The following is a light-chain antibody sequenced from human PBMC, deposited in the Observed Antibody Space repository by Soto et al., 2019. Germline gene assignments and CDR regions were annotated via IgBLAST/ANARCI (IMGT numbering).Light chain of an antibody. J-gene: IGKJ5*01. Sequence: EIVLTQSPATLSLSPGERATLSCRASQSVSSYLAWYQQKPGQAPRLLIYDTSNRATGIPARFSGSGSGTDLTLTISSLEPEDFAVYYCQQRRNWPITFGQGTRLEIK. CDR2: DTS. CDR3: QQRRNWPIT. CDR1: QSVSSY. V-gene: IGKV3-11*01.